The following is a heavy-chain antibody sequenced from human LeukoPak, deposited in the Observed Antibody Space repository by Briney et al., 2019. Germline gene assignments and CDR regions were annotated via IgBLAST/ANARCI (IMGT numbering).Heavy chain of an antibody. Sequence: GGSLRLSCAGSGFTVSPFAMIWVRQAPGKGLEWLSSMDGSGTYTHYADSVKGRSTISRDNSKNTVYLYMNNLRAEDTALYYCAKALFSEWLTPEDWGQGTLVTVSS. CDR2: MDGSGTYT. D-gene: IGHD6-19*01. J-gene: IGHJ4*02. V-gene: IGHV3-23*05. CDR3: AKALFSEWLTPED. CDR1: GFTVSPFA.